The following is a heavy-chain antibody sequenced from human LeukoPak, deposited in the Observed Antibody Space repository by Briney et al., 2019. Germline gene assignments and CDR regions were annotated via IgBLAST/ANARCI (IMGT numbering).Heavy chain of an antibody. V-gene: IGHV3-21*01. CDR3: ATHYNWNSPNDY. CDR1: GFTFSSNS. J-gene: IGHJ4*02. Sequence: GGSLRLSSAASGFTFSSNSMNWVRQAPGKGLEWVSSISSSSSYIYYADSVKGRFTISRDNAKNSLYLQMNSLRAEDTAVYYCATHYNWNSPNDYWGQGTLVTVSS. D-gene: IGHD1-1*01. CDR2: ISSSSSYI.